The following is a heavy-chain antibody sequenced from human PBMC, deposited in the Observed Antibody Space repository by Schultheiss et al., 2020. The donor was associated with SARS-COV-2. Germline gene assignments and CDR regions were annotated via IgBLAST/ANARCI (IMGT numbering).Heavy chain of an antibody. V-gene: IGHV3-30*04. CDR2: ISYDGSNK. D-gene: IGHD6-13*01. J-gene: IGHJ5*02. Sequence: GESLKISCAASGFTFSSYAMHWVRQAPGKGLEWVAVISYDGSNKYYADSVKGRFTISRDNSKNTLYLQMNSLRAEDTAVYYCARDSSSWPSKYNWFDPWGQGTLVTVSS. CDR3: ARDSSSWPSKYNWFDP. CDR1: GFTFSSYA.